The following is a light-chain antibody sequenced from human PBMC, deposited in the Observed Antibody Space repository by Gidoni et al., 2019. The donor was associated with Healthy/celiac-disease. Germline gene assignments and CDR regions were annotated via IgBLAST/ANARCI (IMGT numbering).Light chain of an antibody. J-gene: IGKJ5*01. CDR1: QSISSY. CDR2: AAS. Sequence: DPVTITCRASQSISSYLNWYQQKPGKAPKLLIYAASSLQSGVPSRFSGSGSGTDFTLTISSLQPEDFATYYCQQSYSTLPTFGQGTRLEIK. V-gene: IGKV1-39*01. CDR3: QQSYSTLPT.